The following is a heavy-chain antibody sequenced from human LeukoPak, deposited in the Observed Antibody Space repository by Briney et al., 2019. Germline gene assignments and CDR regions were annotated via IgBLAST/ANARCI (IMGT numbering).Heavy chain of an antibody. CDR1: GFHFSAYD. V-gene: IGHV3-69-1*01. CDR3: AGYGDYPY. J-gene: IGHJ4*02. D-gene: IGHD4-17*01. CDR2: FGHSGTI. Sequence: GGSLRLSCAASGFHFSAYDMHRVRQAPGEGLEWVAYFGHSGTIYYADSVRGRFTISRDNAKNSLHLQMNSLRADDTAVYYCAGYGDYPYWGQGTPVTVSS.